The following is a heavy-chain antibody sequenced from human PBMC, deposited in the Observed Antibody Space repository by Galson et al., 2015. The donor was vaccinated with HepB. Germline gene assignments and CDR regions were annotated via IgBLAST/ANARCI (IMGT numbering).Heavy chain of an antibody. CDR3: ARRYYYYIDV. CDR1: GYTFTNYA. CDR2: ISAYNGNT. Sequence: SVKVSCKASGYTFTNYAISWVRQAPGQGPEWMGWISAYNGNTDYAQKFQGRITMTTDTSTTTAYMELRSLRSDDTAVYYCARRYYYYIDVWGKGTTVTVSS. V-gene: IGHV1-18*01. J-gene: IGHJ6*03.